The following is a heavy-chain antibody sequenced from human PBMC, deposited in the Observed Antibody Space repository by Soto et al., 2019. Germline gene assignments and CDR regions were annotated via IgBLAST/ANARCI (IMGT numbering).Heavy chain of an antibody. CDR2: ISSGGSYI. CDR1: EMTFRNYS. J-gene: IGHJ4*02. Sequence: GGSLRLSCAASEMTFRNYSMNWVRQAPGKGLEWVSSISSGGSYIYYADSGKGRFTISRDNAKNSLFLQMTSLRAEDTAVYYCATSGVATGFDFWGQGTLVIVSS. V-gene: IGHV3-21*06. CDR3: ATSGVATGFDF. D-gene: IGHD5-12*01.